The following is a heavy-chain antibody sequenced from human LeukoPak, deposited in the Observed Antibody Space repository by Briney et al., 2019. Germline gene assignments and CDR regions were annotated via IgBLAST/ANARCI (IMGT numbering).Heavy chain of an antibody. J-gene: IGHJ5*02. CDR1: GGSISSGGSS. Sequence: PSETLSLTCAVSGGSISSGGSSWSWIRQPPGKGLEWIGYIYHSGSTYYNPSLKSRVTISVDRSKNQFSLKLSSVTAADTAVYYCARGSGSYSASNWFDPWGQGTLVTVSS. CDR2: IYHSGST. D-gene: IGHD3-10*01. CDR3: ARGSGSYSASNWFDP. V-gene: IGHV4-30-2*01.